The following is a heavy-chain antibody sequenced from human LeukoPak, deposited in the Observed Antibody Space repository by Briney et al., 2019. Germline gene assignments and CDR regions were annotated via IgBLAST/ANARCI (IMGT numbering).Heavy chain of an antibody. J-gene: IGHJ6*03. CDR2: ISAYNGNT. CDR3: ARDDCSSTSCYYYYIDV. CDR1: GYTFTSYG. D-gene: IGHD2-2*01. Sequence: AASVKVSCKASGYTFTSYGISWVRQAPGQGLEWMGWISAYNGNTNYAQKLQGRVTMTTDTSTSTAYMELRSLRSDDTAVYYCARDDCSSTSCYYYYIDVWGKGTTVTVSS. V-gene: IGHV1-18*01.